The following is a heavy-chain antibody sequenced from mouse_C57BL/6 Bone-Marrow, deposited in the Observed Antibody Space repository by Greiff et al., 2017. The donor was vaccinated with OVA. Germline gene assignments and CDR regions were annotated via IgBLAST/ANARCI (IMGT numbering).Heavy chain of an antibody. J-gene: IGHJ3*01. Sequence: EVQVVESGGGLVKPGGSLKLSCAASGFTFSSYAMSWVRQTPEKRLEWVATISDGGSYTYYPDNVKGRFTISRDNAKNNLYLQMSHLKSEDTAMYYCATTVPGAYWGQGTLVTVSA. CDR3: ATTVPGAY. D-gene: IGHD1-1*01. V-gene: IGHV5-4*01. CDR2: ISDGGSYT. CDR1: GFTFSSYA.